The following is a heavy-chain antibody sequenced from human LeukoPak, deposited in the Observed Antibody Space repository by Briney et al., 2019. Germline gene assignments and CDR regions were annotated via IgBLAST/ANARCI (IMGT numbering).Heavy chain of an antibody. CDR3: ARPGVGFDY. CDR2: IDTDGTIT. CDR1: GFTFTSYW. Sequence: GGSLRLSCAASGFTFTSYWMHWVRQAPGKGLVWLSRIDTDGTITSYADSLEGRFTISRDNAKNTVYLQMNSLRTEDTAVYYCARPGVGFDYWGQGALVTVSS. V-gene: IGHV3-74*01. J-gene: IGHJ4*02.